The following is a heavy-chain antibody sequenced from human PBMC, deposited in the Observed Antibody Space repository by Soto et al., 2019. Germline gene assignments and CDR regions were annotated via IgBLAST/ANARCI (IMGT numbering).Heavy chain of an antibody. CDR3: ASRSYCSGGSCYSGAFDI. Sequence: GGSLRLSCAASGFTFSSYAMSWVRQAPGKGLEWVSAISGSGGRTYYADSVKGRFTISRDTAKNTLYLQMNSLRAEDTAVYYCASRSYCSGGSCYSGAFDIWGQGTMVTVSS. CDR2: ISGSGGRT. J-gene: IGHJ3*02. V-gene: IGHV3-23*01. CDR1: GFTFSSYA. D-gene: IGHD2-15*01.